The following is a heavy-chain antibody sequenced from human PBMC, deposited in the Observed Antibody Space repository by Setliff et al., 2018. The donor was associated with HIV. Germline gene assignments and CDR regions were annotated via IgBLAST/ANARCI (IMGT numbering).Heavy chain of an antibody. V-gene: IGHV4-59*08. Sequence: SETLSLTCTVSGGSISTYYWSWIRQPPGKGLEWIGSIYFTGSSDNNPSLKSRVTLSVDTSKHQFSLKLSSVTDADTAVYYCARSGYYYDSSGYSSWGHGTLVTVSS. CDR3: ARSGYYYDSSGYSS. D-gene: IGHD3-22*01. CDR1: GGSISTYY. J-gene: IGHJ4*01. CDR2: IYFTGSS.